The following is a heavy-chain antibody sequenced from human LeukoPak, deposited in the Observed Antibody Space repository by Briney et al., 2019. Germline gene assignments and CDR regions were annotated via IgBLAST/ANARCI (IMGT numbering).Heavy chain of an antibody. CDR1: GFTFSGSA. CDR2: IRSRANSYAT. J-gene: IGHJ6*02. Sequence: GGSLRLSCAASGFTFSGSAMHWVRQASGKGLEWVGRIRSRANSYATAYAASVKGRFTISRDDSKNTAYLQMNSLKTEDTAVYYCTSFVVVAARGSFSGTDVWGQGTTVTVSS. D-gene: IGHD2-15*01. CDR3: TSFVVVAARGSFSGTDV. V-gene: IGHV3-73*01.